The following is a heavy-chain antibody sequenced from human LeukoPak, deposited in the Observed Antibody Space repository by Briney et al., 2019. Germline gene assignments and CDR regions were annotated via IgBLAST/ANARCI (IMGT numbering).Heavy chain of an antibody. V-gene: IGHV3-66*01. CDR1: GFTFSDYY. J-gene: IGHJ5*02. D-gene: IGHD4/OR15-4a*01. Sequence: GGSLRLSCAASGFTFSDYYMSWIRQAPGKGLDWVSAISGGGATYYADSVKGRFTISRDNSKNTLYLQMSSLRAEDTAVYYCVKSASNYCANWFDPWGQGTLVTVSS. CDR3: VKSASNYCANWFDP. CDR2: ISGGGAT.